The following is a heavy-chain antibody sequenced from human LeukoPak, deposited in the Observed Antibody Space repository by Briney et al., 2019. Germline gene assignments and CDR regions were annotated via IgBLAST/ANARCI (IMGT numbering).Heavy chain of an antibody. J-gene: IGHJ4*02. CDR1: GGSISSSSYY. D-gene: IGHD6-13*01. CDR2: FYYSGST. Sequence: SETLSLTCTVSGGSISSSSYYWAWIRQPPGKGLEWTGSFYYSGSTYYNPSLKSRVTISVDTSKNQFSLKLSSVTAADTAVYYCARHFEDFGYSSTGFDYWGQGTLVTVSS. CDR3: ARHFEDFGYSSTGFDY. V-gene: IGHV4-39*01.